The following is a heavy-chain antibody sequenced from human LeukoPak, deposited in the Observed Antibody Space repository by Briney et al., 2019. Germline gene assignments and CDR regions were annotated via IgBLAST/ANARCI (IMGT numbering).Heavy chain of an antibody. CDR1: GFTFSSNA. CDR3: AKAGIGVVGYFDY. J-gene: IGHJ4*02. CDR2: IRGSGGGT. D-gene: IGHD6-19*01. Sequence: GGSLRLSCAASGFTFSSNAMSWVRQAPGKGLEWVSAIRGSGGGTYYADSVKGRFTISRDNSKNTLYLQMNSLRDEDTALYYCAKAGIGVVGYFDYWGQGTLVTVSS. V-gene: IGHV3-23*01.